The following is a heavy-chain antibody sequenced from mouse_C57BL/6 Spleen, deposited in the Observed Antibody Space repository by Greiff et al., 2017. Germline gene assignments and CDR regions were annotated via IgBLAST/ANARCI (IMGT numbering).Heavy chain of an antibody. D-gene: IGHD2-1*01. CDR2: IHPNSGST. CDR3: VRYGNYVGYYFDD. Sequence: QVQLQQPGAELVKPGASVKLSCKASGYTFTSYWMHWVKQRPGQGLEWIGMIHPNSGSTTYNEKFKSKATLTVDKTSSTAYMQLSSLTSEDSAVYYCVRYGNYVGYYFDDWGQGTTLTVSS. J-gene: IGHJ2*01. CDR1: GYTFTSYW. V-gene: IGHV1-64*01.